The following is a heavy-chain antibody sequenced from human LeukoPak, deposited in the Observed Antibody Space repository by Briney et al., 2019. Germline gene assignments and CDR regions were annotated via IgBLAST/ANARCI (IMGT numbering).Heavy chain of an antibody. CDR3: ARDFGSRYYYDSSGSTSL. V-gene: IGHV1-18*01. CDR2: ISAYNGNT. Sequence: ASVRVSCKASGYTFTSYGISWVRQAPGQGLEWMGWISAYNGNTNYAQKLQGRVTMTTDTSTSTAYMELRSLRSDDTAVYYCARDFGSRYYYDSSGSTSLWGQGTLVTVSS. D-gene: IGHD3-22*01. J-gene: IGHJ4*02. CDR1: GYTFTSYG.